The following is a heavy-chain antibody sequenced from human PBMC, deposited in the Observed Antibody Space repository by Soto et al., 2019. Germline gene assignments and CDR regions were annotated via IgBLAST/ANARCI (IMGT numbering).Heavy chain of an antibody. CDR1: GGSVSSSSYY. CDR2: VYYSGST. CDR3: ARVYYDILTGSRHFDY. V-gene: IGHV4-39*07. J-gene: IGHJ4*02. D-gene: IGHD3-9*01. Sequence: PSETLSLTCTVSGGSVSSSSYYWGWVRQPPGKGLEWIGSVYYSGSTYYNPSLESRVTISVDTSKNQFSLKLMSLSAADTAVYYCARVYYDILTGSRHFDYWGQGTLVTVSS.